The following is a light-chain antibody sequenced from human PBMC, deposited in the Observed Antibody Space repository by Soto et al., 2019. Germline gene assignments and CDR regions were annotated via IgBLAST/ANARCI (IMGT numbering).Light chain of an antibody. CDR2: DSS. J-gene: IGKJ4*01. CDR3: QQRNSWPPPT. V-gene: IGKV3-11*01. Sequence: EIALTQSPATLSLSPGERATLSCRASQTISNSLAWYQEKPGQAPRLLIYDSSNRATGIPPRFSGSGCGTEFTLTISSLEPEDFAVYYCQQRNSWPPPTFGGGTRVEI. CDR1: QTISNS.